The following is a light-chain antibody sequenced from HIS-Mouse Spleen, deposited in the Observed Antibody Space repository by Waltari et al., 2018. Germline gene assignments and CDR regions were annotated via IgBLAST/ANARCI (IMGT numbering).Light chain of an antibody. V-gene: IGLV2-8*01. CDR3: YSTDSSGNHRV. J-gene: IGLJ2*01. CDR1: SSDVGGYNY. CDR2: EVS. Sequence: QSALTQPPSASGSPGQSVTISCTGTSSDVGGYNYVSWYQQHPGKAPKLMIYEVSKRPSGVPDRVSGSKSGNTASLTVSGLQAEDEADYYCYSTDSSGNHRVFGGVTKLTVL.